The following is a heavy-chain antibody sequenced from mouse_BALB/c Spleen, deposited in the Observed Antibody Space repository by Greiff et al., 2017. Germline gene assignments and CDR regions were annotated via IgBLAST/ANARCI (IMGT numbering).Heavy chain of an antibody. CDR3: AREGDYDDAWFAY. J-gene: IGHJ3*01. CDR1: GFTFSDYY. CDR2: ISDGGSYT. Sequence: EVMLVESGGGLVKPGGSLKLSCAASGFTFSDYYMYWVRQTPEKRLEWVATISDGGSYTYYPDSVKGRFTISRDNAKNNLYLQMSSLKSEDTAMYYCAREGDYDDAWFAYWGQGTLVTVSA. D-gene: IGHD2-4*01. V-gene: IGHV5-4*02.